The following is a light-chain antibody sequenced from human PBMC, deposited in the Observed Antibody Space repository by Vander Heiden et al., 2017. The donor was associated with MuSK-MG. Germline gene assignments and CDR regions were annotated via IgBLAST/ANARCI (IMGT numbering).Light chain of an antibody. Sequence: QSVLTQPPSASGTPGQRVTISCSGSSSTIGSNTVNWYQQLPGTAPKLLIYSNNQRPSGVPDRFSGSKSGTSGSLAISGLQSEDEADYYCAAWDDRLKGWVFGGGTKLTVL. V-gene: IGLV1-44*01. CDR1: SSTIGSNT. J-gene: IGLJ3*02. CDR2: SNN. CDR3: AAWDDRLKGWV.